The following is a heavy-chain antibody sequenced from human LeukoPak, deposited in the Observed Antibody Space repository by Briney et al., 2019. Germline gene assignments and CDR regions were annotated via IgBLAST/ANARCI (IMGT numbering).Heavy chain of an antibody. V-gene: IGHV3-15*07. D-gene: IGHD3-22*01. Sequence: GGSLRLSCAASGFTFSNAWMNWVRQAPGKGLEWVGRIKSKTDGGTTDYAAPVKGRFTISRDDSKNTLHLQMNSLKTEDTAVYYCSTTYYYDSSEGYWGQGTLVTVSS. CDR3: STTYYYDSSEGY. CDR1: GFTFSNAW. CDR2: IKSKTDGGTT. J-gene: IGHJ4*02.